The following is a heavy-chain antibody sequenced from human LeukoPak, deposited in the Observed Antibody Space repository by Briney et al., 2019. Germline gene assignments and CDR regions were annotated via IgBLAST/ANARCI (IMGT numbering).Heavy chain of an antibody. D-gene: IGHD3-22*01. V-gene: IGHV3-73*01. CDR3: TRDYDSSANDAFDI. CDR2: IRSKANSYAT. CDR1: GFTFSGSA. J-gene: IGHJ3*02. Sequence: GGSLRLSCAASGFTFSGSAMHWVRQASGKGLEWVGRIRSKANSYATAYAASVKGRFTTSRDDSKNTAYLQMNSLKTEDTAVYYCTRDYDSSANDAFDIWGQGTMVTVSS.